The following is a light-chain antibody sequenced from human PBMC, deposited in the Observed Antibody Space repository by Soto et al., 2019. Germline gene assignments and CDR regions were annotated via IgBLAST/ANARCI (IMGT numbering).Light chain of an antibody. CDR1: QSVGSY. Sequence: EIVLTQSPATLSLSPGERATLSCRASQSVGSYLAWYQQKPGQAPRLLIYDASNRATGIPARFSGSGSGTDFPLTINSLEPEDFAVYYCQQRSNWPIFTFGPGTKVDIK. CDR3: QQRSNWPIFT. V-gene: IGKV3-11*01. J-gene: IGKJ3*01. CDR2: DAS.